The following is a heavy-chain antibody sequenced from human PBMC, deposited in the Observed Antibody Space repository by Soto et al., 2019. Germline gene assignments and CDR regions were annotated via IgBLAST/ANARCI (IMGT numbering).Heavy chain of an antibody. CDR2: IIPIFGTA. Sequence: ASVKVSCKASGGTFSSYAISWVRQAPGRGLEWMGGIIPIFGTANYAQKFQGRVTITADESTSTAYMELSSLRSEDTAVYYCARAAKEAAAFSRYYGMDVWGQGTTVTVSS. D-gene: IGHD6-13*01. J-gene: IGHJ6*02. V-gene: IGHV1-69*13. CDR1: GGTFSSYA. CDR3: ARAAKEAAAFSRYYGMDV.